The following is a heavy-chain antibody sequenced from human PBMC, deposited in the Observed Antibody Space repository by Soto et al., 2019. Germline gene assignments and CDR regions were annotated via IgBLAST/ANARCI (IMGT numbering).Heavy chain of an antibody. CDR3: ARGLITAAGTSLSS. CDR1: GYTFINYY. CDR2: INPSGGST. Sequence: QVQLVQSGAEVKEPGASVKVSCKASGYTFINYYLHWVRQAPGQGLEWMGIINPSGGSTTYAKRFHGRVTMTRDPPTSTVYMELSSLRSEDTAVYFCARGLITAAGTSLSSWGQGTLVTVSS. V-gene: IGHV1-46*01. D-gene: IGHD6-13*01. J-gene: IGHJ5*02.